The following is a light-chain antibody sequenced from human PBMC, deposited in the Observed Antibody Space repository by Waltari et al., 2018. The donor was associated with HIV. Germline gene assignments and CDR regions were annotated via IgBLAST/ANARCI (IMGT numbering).Light chain of an antibody. CDR3: QQSHNAPT. CDR2: DAS. CDR1: QNIKNF. Sequence: DIQMTQSPPSLSASVGDRVAITCRANQNIKNFLNWYQQKPGKAPNLLIYDASSLQSGVPSRFRGSGSGTDFTLTIISLQPEDFATYFCQQSHNAPTFGQGTKVEIK. J-gene: IGKJ1*01. V-gene: IGKV1-39*01.